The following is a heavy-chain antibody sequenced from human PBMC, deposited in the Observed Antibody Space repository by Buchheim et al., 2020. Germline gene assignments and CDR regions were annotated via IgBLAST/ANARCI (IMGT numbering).Heavy chain of an antibody. D-gene: IGHD2-2*01. CDR3: ARGKKDCSSTSCYAFILDPPYGMDV. CDR2: MNPNSGNT. Sequence: QVQLVQSGAEVKKPGASVKVSCKASGYTFTSYDINWVRQATGQGLEWMGWMNPNSGNTGYAQKFQGRVTMTRNTSISTAYMGLSSLRSEDTAVYYCARGKKDCSSTSCYAFILDPPYGMDVWGQGTT. CDR1: GYTFTSYD. V-gene: IGHV1-8*01. J-gene: IGHJ6*02.